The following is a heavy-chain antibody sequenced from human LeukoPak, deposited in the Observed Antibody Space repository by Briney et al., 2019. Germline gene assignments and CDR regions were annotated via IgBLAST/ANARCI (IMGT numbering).Heavy chain of an antibody. CDR3: ARDNWCDY. Sequence: GGSLRLSCAASGFTFSSYWMSWVRQAPGKGLEWVSSISSSSSYIHYADSMKGRFTISRDNAKNSLYLQMNSLRAEDTAVYYCARDNWCDYWGQGTLVTVSS. J-gene: IGHJ4*02. CDR2: ISSSSSYI. CDR1: GFTFSSYW. V-gene: IGHV3-21*01. D-gene: IGHD2-15*01.